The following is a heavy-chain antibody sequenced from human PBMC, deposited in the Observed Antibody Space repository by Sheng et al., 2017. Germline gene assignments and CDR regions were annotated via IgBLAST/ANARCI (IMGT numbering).Heavy chain of an antibody. J-gene: IGHJ3*02. CDR3: ARVKYCGGDCKAFDI. D-gene: IGHD2-21*02. CDR2: IYYSGST. CDR1: GGSISSYY. Sequence: QVQLQESGPGLVKPSETLSLTCTVSGGSISSYYWSWIRQPPGKGLEWIGYIYYSGSTNYNPSLKSRVTISVDTSENQFSLKLSSVTAADTAVYYCARVKYCGGDCKAFDIWGQGDNGHRLF. V-gene: IGHV4-59*01.